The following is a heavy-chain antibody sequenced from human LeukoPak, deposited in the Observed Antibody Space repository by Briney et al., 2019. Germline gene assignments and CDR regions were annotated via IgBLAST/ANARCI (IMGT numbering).Heavy chain of an antibody. J-gene: IGHJ6*02. CDR3: AREALLEDYYYGTDV. CDR2: IYYSGST. CDR1: GGSISSSSYY. Sequence: SETLSLTCTVSGGSISSSSYYWGWIRQPPGKGLEWIGSIYYSGSTYYNPSLKSRVTISVDTSKNQFSLKLSSVTAADTAVYYCAREALLEDYYYGTDVWGQGTTVTVSS. V-gene: IGHV4-39*02. D-gene: IGHD3-10*01.